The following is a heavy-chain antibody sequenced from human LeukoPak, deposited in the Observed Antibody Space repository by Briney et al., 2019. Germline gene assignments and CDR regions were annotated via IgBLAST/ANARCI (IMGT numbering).Heavy chain of an antibody. CDR3: AKRIAVAGPYFDY. CDR1: GFTFSSYA. D-gene: IGHD6-19*01. CDR2: ISTSGGST. J-gene: IGHJ4*02. V-gene: IGHV3-23*01. Sequence: GASLKLSCKASGFTFSSYAMSWVRQGPGQGLEWVSAISTSGGSTNYADSVKGRFTISRDNSKNTLYLQMNSLRAEDTAVYYCAKRIAVAGPYFDYWGQGTLVTVSS.